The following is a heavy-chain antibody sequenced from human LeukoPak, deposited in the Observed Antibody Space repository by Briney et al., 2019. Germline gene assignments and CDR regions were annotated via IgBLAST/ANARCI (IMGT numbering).Heavy chain of an antibody. CDR1: GGSISSYY. CDR3: ARGGIVGATNAFDI. D-gene: IGHD1-26*01. J-gene: IGHJ3*02. Sequence: SETLSLTCTVSGGSISSYYWSWIRQPPGKGLEWIGYIYYSGSTNYNPSLKSRVTISVDMSKNNFSPKLSSVTAADTAVYYCARGGIVGATNAFDIWGQGTMVTVSS. CDR2: IYYSGST. V-gene: IGHV4-59*01.